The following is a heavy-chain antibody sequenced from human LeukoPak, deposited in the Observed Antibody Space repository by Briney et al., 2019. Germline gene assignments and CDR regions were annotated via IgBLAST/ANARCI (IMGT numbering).Heavy chain of an antibody. J-gene: IGHJ4*02. V-gene: IGHV3-53*01. CDR2: IYSGGST. D-gene: IGHD2-15*01. CDR3: ARDLSGYCSGGSCPYYFDY. Sequence: GGSLRLSCAASGFAVSSNYMSWVRQAPGKGLEWVSVIYSGGSTYYADSVRGRFTISRDNSKNTLYLQMNSLRAEDTAVYYCARDLSGYCSGGSCPYYFDYWGQGTLVTVSS. CDR1: GFAVSSNY.